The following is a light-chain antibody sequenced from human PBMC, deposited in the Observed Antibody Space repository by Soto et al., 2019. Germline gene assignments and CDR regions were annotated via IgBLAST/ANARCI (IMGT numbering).Light chain of an antibody. Sequence: IVMTQSPATLSLSPGERATLSCRASQSVSSYLAWYQQKPGQAPRLLIYDASNRATGIPARFSGSGSGTDFTPTINSLEPEDSAVYYCQQRSNWPPITFGQGTRLEIK. CDR2: DAS. CDR1: QSVSSY. V-gene: IGKV3-11*01. CDR3: QQRSNWPPIT. J-gene: IGKJ5*01.